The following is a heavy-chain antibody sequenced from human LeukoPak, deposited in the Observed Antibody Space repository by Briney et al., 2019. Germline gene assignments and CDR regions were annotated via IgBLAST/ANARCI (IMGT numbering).Heavy chain of an antibody. D-gene: IGHD2-2*01. V-gene: IGHV4-59*08. Sequence: SETLSLTCSVSGGSISTCNWNWIRQPPGKGLEWIGYISYNGSPDYNPSFKSRVTMSVDTSKGHFSLKLTSLTAADTAVYYCARFRGTSSWHQEVFDYWGQGSLVTVSS. CDR3: ARFRGTSSWHQEVFDY. CDR2: ISYNGSP. CDR1: GGSISTCN. J-gene: IGHJ4*02.